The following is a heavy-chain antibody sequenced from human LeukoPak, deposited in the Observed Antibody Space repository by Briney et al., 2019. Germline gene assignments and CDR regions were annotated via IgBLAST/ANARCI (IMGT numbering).Heavy chain of an antibody. D-gene: IGHD1-26*01. J-gene: IGHJ4*02. V-gene: IGHV3-7*01. CDR1: GFTFSNYW. CDR2: IKEDGSEK. CDR3: ARALVGATQGYFDY. Sequence: GGSLRLSCAASGFTFSNYWMKWVRQAPGKGLEWVAKIKEDGSEKYYVDSVKGRFTISRDNAKNSLYLQMNSLRAEDTAVYYCARALVGATQGYFDYWGQGTLVTVSS.